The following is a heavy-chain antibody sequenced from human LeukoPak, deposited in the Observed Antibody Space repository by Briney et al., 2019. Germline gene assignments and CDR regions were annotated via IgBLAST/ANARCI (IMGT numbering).Heavy chain of an antibody. V-gene: IGHV1-18*01. CDR3: AREARYSSGWYSHPHPGNHFDY. D-gene: IGHD6-19*01. CDR2: ISAYNGNT. CDR1: GYTFTSYG. J-gene: IGHJ4*02. Sequence: ASVKVSCKASGYTFTSYGISWVRQAPGQGLEWMGWISAYNGNTNYAQELQGRVTMTTDTSTSTAYMELRSLRSDDTAVYYCAREARYSSGWYSHPHPGNHFDYWGQGTLATVSS.